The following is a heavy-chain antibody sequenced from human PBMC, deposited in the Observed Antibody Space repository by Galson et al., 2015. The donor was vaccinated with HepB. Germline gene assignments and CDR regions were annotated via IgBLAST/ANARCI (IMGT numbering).Heavy chain of an antibody. J-gene: IGHJ4*02. D-gene: IGHD3-16*02. CDR3: ARGLPYDYVWGSYRYTKSRGFDY. Sequence: TLSLTCAVYGGSFSGYYWSWIRQPPGKGLEWIGEINHSGSTNYNPSLKSRVTISVDTSKNQFSLKLSSVTAADTAVYYCARGLPYDYVWGSYRYTKSRGFDYWGQGTLVTVSS. CDR1: GGSFSGYY. CDR2: INHSGST. V-gene: IGHV4-34*01.